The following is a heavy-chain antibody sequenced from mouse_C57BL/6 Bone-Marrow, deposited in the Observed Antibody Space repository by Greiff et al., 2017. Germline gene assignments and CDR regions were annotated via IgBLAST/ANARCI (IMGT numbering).Heavy chain of an antibody. CDR3: ARRVTTSDYYAMDY. D-gene: IGHD2-2*01. Sequence: QVQLQQPGAELVKPGASVKLSCKASGYTFTSYWMQWVKQRPGQGLEWIGEIDPSDSYTNYNQKFKGKATLTVDTSSSPAYMQLSSLTSEDSAVYYGARRVTTSDYYAMDYWGQGTSVTVSS. CDR1: GYTFTSYW. J-gene: IGHJ4*01. V-gene: IGHV1-50*01. CDR2: IDPSDSYT.